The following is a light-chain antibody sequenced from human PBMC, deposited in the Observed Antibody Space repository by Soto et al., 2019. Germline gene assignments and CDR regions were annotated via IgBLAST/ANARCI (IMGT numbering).Light chain of an antibody. J-gene: IGKJ4*01. Sequence: EIVMTQSPATLSVSPGERATLSCRASQSVSSNLAWYQQKPGQAPRLLIYGASTRATGIPASFSGSGSGTEFTLTLSSLQSEDFAVYYCQQYNNWPPLTFGGGTKVEIK. V-gene: IGKV3-15*01. CDR3: QQYNNWPPLT. CDR1: QSVSSN. CDR2: GAS.